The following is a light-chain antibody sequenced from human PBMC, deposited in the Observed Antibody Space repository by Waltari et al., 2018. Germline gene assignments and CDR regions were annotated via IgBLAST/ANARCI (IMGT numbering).Light chain of an antibody. V-gene: IGKV3-15*01. J-gene: IGKJ5*01. CDR3: QQYDNWPPNT. Sequence: EIVMTQSPATLSVSPGDRVTLSCRASQSVSSNLAWYQQKPGQAPRLLIYGASTRATGIPARFSGSGSGTDFTLTISSLQSEDFAFYYCQQYDNWPPNTFGQGTRLEIK. CDR1: QSVSSN. CDR2: GAS.